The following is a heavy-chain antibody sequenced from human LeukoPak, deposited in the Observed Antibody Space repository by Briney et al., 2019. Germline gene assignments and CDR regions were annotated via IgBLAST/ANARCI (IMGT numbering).Heavy chain of an antibody. J-gene: IGHJ4*02. V-gene: IGHV3-30*18. CDR2: ISYDESNK. CDR1: GFTFSTYG. CDR3: AKDLGVGAYLLFDYITSGLDS. Sequence: GSLRLSCVASGFTFSTYGMHWVRQAPGRGLEWVALISYDESNKLYADSVKGRFTISRDNSKNTLYLQMNSLRAEDTAVYYCAKDLGVGAYLLFDYITSGLDSWGQGTLVTVSS. D-gene: IGHD2/OR15-2a*01.